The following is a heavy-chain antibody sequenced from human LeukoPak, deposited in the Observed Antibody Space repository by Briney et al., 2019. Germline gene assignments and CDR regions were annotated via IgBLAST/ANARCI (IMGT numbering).Heavy chain of an antibody. CDR2: MSDYNGNT. CDR1: GYTFTSYG. J-gene: IGHJ5*02. Sequence: ASVKVSCKASGYTFTSYGISWVRQAPGQGREGRGWMSDYNGNTNYAQKLQRRVTMTTDTSTSTAYMQLRSLRSDDTAVYYCARDLYRDSLPVSWFDPWGQGTLVTVSS. CDR3: ARDLYRDSLPVSWFDP. D-gene: IGHD4-11*01. V-gene: IGHV1-18*01.